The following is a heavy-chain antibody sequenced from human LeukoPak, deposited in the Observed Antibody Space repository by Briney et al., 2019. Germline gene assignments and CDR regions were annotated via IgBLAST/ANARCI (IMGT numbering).Heavy chain of an antibody. CDR1: GYTFSGYY. CDR3: ARYNWNDVVSALDS. D-gene: IGHD1-1*01. Sequence: ASVRVSCKASGYTFSGYYIHWVRQAPGQGLEWMGWNNPNNGATNYAQKFQGGVTMTRDTSITTFYMEVSSLTSDDTAVFYCARYNWNDVVSALDSWGQGTLVTVSS. V-gene: IGHV1-2*02. J-gene: IGHJ4*02. CDR2: NNPNNGAT.